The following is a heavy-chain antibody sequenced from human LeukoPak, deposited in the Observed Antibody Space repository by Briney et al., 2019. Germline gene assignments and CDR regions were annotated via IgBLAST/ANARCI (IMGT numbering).Heavy chain of an antibody. J-gene: IGHJ6*02. CDR1: GGSFSGYY. Sequence: PSGTLSLTFAVYGGSFSGYYWSWIGQPPGKGLDGIGEINHRGSTNYNPSLKSRVTISVDTSKNQFSLKLSSVTAADTAVYSCASVGLMAPSDVWGQGTTVTVSS. V-gene: IGHV4-34*01. CDR3: ASVGLMAPSDV. D-gene: IGHD5-24*01. CDR2: INHRGST.